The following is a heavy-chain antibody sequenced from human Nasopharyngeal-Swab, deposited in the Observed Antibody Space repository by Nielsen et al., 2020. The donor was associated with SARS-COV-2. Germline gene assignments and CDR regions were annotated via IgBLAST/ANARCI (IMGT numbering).Heavy chain of an antibody. CDR3: VRHGYYTFDS. CDR2: TNPDGSEN. J-gene: IGHJ4*02. Sequence: GESLKISCAASGFPFRNYYMTWVRQPPGKGLEWVAGTNPDGSENYYVDSMGGRFTISRDNAESSLYLQMDSLTAEDTAVYYCVRHGYYTFDSWGQGSLVTVSS. D-gene: IGHD1-26*01. CDR1: GFPFRNYY. V-gene: IGHV3-7*04.